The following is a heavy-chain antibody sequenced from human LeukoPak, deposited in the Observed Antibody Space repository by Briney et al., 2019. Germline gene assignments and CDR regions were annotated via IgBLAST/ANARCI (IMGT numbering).Heavy chain of an antibody. CDR3: ARKVPNDSSGYYYRGQFDP. Sequence: ASVKVSCKTSGYTFTSYYMHWVRQAPGQGLEWMGIINPSGGSTSYAQKFQGRVTMTRDMSTSTVYMELSSLRSEDTAVYYCARKVPNDSSGYYYRGQFDPWGQGTLVTVSS. CDR1: GYTFTSYY. J-gene: IGHJ5*02. CDR2: INPSGGST. D-gene: IGHD3-22*01. V-gene: IGHV1-46*01.